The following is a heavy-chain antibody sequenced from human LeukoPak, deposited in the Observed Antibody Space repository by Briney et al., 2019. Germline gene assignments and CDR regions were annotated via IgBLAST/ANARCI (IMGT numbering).Heavy chain of an antibody. CDR1: GGSISSYY. V-gene: IGHV4-59*01. CDR2: IYYSGST. Sequence: SETLSLTCTVSGGSISSYYWSWIRQPPGKGLEWIGYIYYSGSTNYNPSLKSRVTISVDTSKNQFSLKLSSVTAADTAVYYCASSTVTTTLGAFDIWGQGTMVTVSS. J-gene: IGHJ3*02. CDR3: ASSTVTTTLGAFDI. D-gene: IGHD4-17*01.